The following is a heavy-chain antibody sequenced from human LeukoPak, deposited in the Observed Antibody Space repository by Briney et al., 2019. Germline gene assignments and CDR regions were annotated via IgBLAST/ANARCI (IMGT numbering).Heavy chain of an antibody. D-gene: IGHD6-19*01. J-gene: IGHJ4*02. CDR1: GGSFSGYY. V-gene: IGHV4-34*01. CDR2: INHSGGT. Sequence: SETLSLTCAVYGGSFSGYYWSWIRQPPGKGLEWIWEINHSGGTNYNPSLKSRVTISVDTSKNQFSLKLSSLTAADTAVYYCARDGSGWYIGGYWFDYWSQGNLVTVSS. CDR3: ARDGSGWYIGGYWFDY.